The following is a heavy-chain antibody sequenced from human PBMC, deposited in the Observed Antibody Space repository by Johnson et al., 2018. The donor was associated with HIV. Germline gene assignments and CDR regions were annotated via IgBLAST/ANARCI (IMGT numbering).Heavy chain of an antibody. CDR3: ARRSWAFDAFDI. D-gene: IGHD1-26*01. V-gene: IGHV3-11*04. J-gene: IGHJ3*02. CDR2: ISSSGSTI. Sequence: QEKLVESGGGVVQPGRSLRLSCAASGFTFSDYYMSWIRQAPGKGLAWVSYISSSGSTIYYADSVKGRFTISRDNAKNSLYLQMNSLRAEDTAVYYCARRSWAFDAFDIWGQGTMVTVSS. CDR1: GFTFSDYY.